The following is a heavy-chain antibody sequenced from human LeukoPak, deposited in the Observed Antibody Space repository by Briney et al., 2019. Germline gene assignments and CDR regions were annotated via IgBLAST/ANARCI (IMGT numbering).Heavy chain of an antibody. CDR2: TSYDGSNK. CDR1: GFTFSSYG. CDR3: ARMYSGVKGQYFDY. Sequence: TGGSLRLSCAASGFTFSSYGMHWVRQAPGKGLEWVAVTSYDGSNKDYADSVKGRFTISRDNSKNTLYLQMNSLRAEDTAVYYCARMYSGVKGQYFDYWGQGTLVTVSS. J-gene: IGHJ4*02. D-gene: IGHD6-13*01. V-gene: IGHV3-30-3*01.